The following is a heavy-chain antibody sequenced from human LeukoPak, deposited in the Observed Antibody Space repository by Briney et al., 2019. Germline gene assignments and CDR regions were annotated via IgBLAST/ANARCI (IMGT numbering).Heavy chain of an antibody. D-gene: IGHD3-3*01. V-gene: IGHV3-23*01. J-gene: IGHJ6*03. CDR3: AKVAYYDLWSGYYYYYYYCMDV. CDR2: ISGSGGST. Sequence: PGGSLRLSCAASGFTFSSYGMSWVRQAPGKGLEWVSAISGSGGSTYYADSVKGRFTISRDNSKNTLYLQMNSLRAEDTAVYYCAKVAYYDLWSGYYYYYYYCMDVWGKGTTVTVSS. CDR1: GFTFSSYG.